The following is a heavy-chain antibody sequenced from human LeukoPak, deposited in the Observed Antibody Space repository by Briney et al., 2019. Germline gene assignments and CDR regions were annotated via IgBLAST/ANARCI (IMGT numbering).Heavy chain of an antibody. D-gene: IGHD6-19*01. J-gene: IGHJ3*02. CDR3: ASPYSSGYDAFDT. V-gene: IGHV1-69*05. CDR2: IIPIFGTA. Sequence: SVKVSCKASGGTFSSYTISWVRQAPGQGLEWMGGIIPIFGTANYAQKFQGRVTITTDESTSTAYMELSSLRSEDTAVYYCASPYSSGYDAFDTWGQGTMVTVSS. CDR1: GGTFSSYT.